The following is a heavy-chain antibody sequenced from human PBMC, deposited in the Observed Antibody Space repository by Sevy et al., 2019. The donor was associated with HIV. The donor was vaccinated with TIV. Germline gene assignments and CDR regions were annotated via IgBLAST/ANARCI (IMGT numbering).Heavy chain of an antibody. CDR2: IHHRGDS. D-gene: IGHD3-22*01. CDR1: GDSIRSSVHF. Sequence: SETSLTCTVSGDSIRSSVHFWAWIRQPPGKGLQWLGSIHHRGDSYYNPSLRSRVTISVDTSKNQVSLNLNSMTAADTAVYFCARHCLHYFDNTGYGEAFDIWGQGSLVTVSS. CDR3: ARHCLHYFDNTGYGEAFDI. V-gene: IGHV4-39*01. J-gene: IGHJ3*02.